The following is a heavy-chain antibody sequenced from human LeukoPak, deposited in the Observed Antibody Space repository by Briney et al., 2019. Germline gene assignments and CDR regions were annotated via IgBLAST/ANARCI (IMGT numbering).Heavy chain of an antibody. V-gene: IGHV4-4*07. D-gene: IGHD4-17*01. J-gene: IGHJ5*02. CDR3: ARDHDYGDYWYDP. CDR1: GGSISSYY. CDR2: IYTSGST. Sequence: SSETLSLTCTVSGGSISSYYWSWIRQPAGKGLEWIGRIYTSGSTNYNPSLKSRVTISVDRSNNQFSLKLSSVTAADTAVYYCARDHDYGDYWYDPWGQGTLVTVSS.